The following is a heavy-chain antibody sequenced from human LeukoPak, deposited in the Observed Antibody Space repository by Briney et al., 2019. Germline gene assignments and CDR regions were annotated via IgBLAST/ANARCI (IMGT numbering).Heavy chain of an antibody. CDR3: AMMFWSALAFDI. Sequence: GGSLRLSCAASGFTVSSSYMSWVRQAPGKGLEWVSVIYSGGNTYYADSVKGRFIISRDNSNNTLYLQMNSLRPEDTAMYYCAMMFWSALAFDIWGQGTMVTVSS. CDR2: IYSGGNT. CDR1: GFTVSSSY. V-gene: IGHV3-66*02. J-gene: IGHJ3*02. D-gene: IGHD3-10*02.